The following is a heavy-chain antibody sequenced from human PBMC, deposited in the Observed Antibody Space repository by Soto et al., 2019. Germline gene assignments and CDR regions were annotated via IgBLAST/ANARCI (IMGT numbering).Heavy chain of an antibody. CDR1: GDSISSGGLS. J-gene: IGHJ5*02. D-gene: IGHD6-13*01. CDR2: IYYPGLT. Sequence: QLQLQESGSGLLKPSQTLSLNCSVSGDSISSGGLSWNWLRQSPGRGLEWIGYIYYPGLTYYNPSLKSRVSMSLDTSENQVSLSLSSVTAADSAVYYCARGRRSKTATAGTGWFDPWGPGTLVTVS. V-gene: IGHV4-30-2*06. CDR3: ARGRRSKTATAGTGWFDP.